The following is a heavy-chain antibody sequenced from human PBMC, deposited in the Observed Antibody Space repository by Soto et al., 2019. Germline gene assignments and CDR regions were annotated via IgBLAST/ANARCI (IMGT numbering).Heavy chain of an antibody. D-gene: IGHD3-3*01. CDR1: GATFSSHY. CDR2: INPSGGDT. CDR3: ARGYYDFRRASHDY. V-gene: IGHV1-46*01. J-gene: IGHJ4*02. Sequence: ASLKVSCKASGATFSSHYIHWVRQAPGQWREWMGIINPSGGDTTFAEQFQVRVSMTRNASTRTVYMELSSLRSEDPAVYYCARGYYDFRRASHDYWGPGTLVTDSS.